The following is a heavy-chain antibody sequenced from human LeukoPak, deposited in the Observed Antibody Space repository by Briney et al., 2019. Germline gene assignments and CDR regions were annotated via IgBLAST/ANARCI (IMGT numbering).Heavy chain of an antibody. Sequence: GGSLRLSCTASGFTFGDYAMSWVRQAPGKGLEGVGFIRSKAYGGTTEYAASVKGRFTISRDDSKSIAYLQMNSLKTEDTAVYYCTSLLRYYFDYWGQGTLVTVSS. CDR3: TSLLRYYFDY. D-gene: IGHD2/OR15-2a*01. J-gene: IGHJ4*02. V-gene: IGHV3-49*04. CDR2: IRSKAYGGTT. CDR1: GFTFGDYA.